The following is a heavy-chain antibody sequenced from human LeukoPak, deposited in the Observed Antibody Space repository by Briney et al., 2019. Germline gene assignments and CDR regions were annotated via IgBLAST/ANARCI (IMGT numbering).Heavy chain of an antibody. CDR1: GGSISGSSYY. V-gene: IGHV4-39*01. Sequence: PSETLSLTCTVSGGSISGSSYYWGWIRQPPGKGLEWMGSIYYSGSTYYNPSLKSRVTISVDTSKNQFSLKLTSVIAADTAVYYCARQEVVGATGGDYWGQGTLVTVSS. J-gene: IGHJ4*02. D-gene: IGHD1-26*01. CDR3: ARQEVVGATGGDY. CDR2: IYYSGST.